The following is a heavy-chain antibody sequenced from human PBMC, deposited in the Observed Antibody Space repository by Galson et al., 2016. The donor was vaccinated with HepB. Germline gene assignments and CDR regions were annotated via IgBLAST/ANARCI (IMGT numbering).Heavy chain of an antibody. V-gene: IGHV4-31*03. J-gene: IGHJ1*01. D-gene: IGHD2-15*01. CDR1: GGSITGDPYF. CDR2: IHFRGRT. Sequence: TLSLTCTVSGGSITGDPYFWTWIRQQPGEGLEWIGFIHFRGRTDYNPSLKSRSTISTDTSQKQSPLKLTSVTAADTAVYFWARLTTVVARLDWGQGTLVTVSS. CDR3: ARLTTVVARLD.